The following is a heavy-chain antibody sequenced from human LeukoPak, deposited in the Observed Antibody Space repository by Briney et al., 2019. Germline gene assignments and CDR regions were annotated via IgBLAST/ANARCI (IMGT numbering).Heavy chain of an antibody. CDR3: ARHDTWLVS. Sequence: SQTLSLTCAVSGGSISSGGYSWSWIRQPPGKGLEWIGYIYYSGSTNYNPSLKSRVTISVDTSKNQFSLKLSSVTAADTAVYFCARHDTWLVSWGQGTLVTVSS. CDR2: IYYSGST. D-gene: IGHD6-19*01. J-gene: IGHJ5*02. CDR1: GGSISSGGYS. V-gene: IGHV4-30-4*07.